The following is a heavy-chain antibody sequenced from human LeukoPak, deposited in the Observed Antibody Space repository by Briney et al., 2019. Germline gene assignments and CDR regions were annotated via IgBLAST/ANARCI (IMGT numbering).Heavy chain of an antibody. V-gene: IGHV1-69*04. Sequence: SVTVSFKASGGTFSSYAISWVRQAPGQGLEWVGRIIPILGIANYAQKFQGRVTITADKSTVTAYMELSSLRSEDTAVYSCAVGYCSSTSCYRAYNWFDPWGQGTLVTVSS. CDR2: IIPILGIA. J-gene: IGHJ5*02. CDR1: GGTFSSYA. D-gene: IGHD2-2*02. CDR3: AVGYCSSTSCYRAYNWFDP.